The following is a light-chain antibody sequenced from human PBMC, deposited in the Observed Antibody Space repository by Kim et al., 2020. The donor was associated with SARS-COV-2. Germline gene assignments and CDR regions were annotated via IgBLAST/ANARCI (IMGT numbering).Light chain of an antibody. CDR2: ETA. CDR3: QQFGNSRTWT. CDR1: PRVTTTN. V-gene: IGKV3-20*01. Sequence: DRDSLPFTARPRVTTTNPSWYHQQPAQAPRRLIFETATRAAAVPGWCSSSGSATEYTLTTNRLEHHDVAIYYCQQFGNSRTWTFGQGTKVDIK. J-gene: IGKJ1*01.